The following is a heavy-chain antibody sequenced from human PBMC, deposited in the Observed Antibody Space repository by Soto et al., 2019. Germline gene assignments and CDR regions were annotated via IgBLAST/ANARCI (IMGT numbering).Heavy chain of an antibody. V-gene: IGHV4-39*01. D-gene: IGHD3-16*02. Sequence: QLQLQESGPGLVKPSETLSLTCTVSGGSISSSSYYWGWIRQPPGKGLECIGSIEYSGSTYYNPSLKSRVTRSVETSKNQFSLKLSPGTAADTSVYYCARADTNFDYVWGTYRPGAFDVWGLGTMVIVSS. CDR3: ARADTNFDYVWGTYRPGAFDV. J-gene: IGHJ3*01. CDR1: GGSISSSSYY. CDR2: IEYSGST.